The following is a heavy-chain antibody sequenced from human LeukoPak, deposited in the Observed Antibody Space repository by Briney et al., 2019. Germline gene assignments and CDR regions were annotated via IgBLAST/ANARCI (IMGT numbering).Heavy chain of an antibody. CDR3: ARDLGTGSTNYFDY. V-gene: IGHV3-11*06. CDR1: GFTFSDYY. Sequence: PGGSLRLSCAASGFTFSDYYMSWIRQAPGKGLEWVSYISSSSSYTNYADSVKGRFTISRDNAKNSLYLQMNSLRAEDTAVYYCARDLGTGSTNYFDYWGQGTLVTVSS. J-gene: IGHJ4*02. CDR2: ISSSSSYT. D-gene: IGHD2-2*01.